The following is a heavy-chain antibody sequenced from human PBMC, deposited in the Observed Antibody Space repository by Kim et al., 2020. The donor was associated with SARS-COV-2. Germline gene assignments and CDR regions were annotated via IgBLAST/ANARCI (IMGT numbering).Heavy chain of an antibody. D-gene: IGHD5-18*01. V-gene: IGHV3-15*01. CDR1: GFTFSNAW. CDR2: IKSKTDGGTT. J-gene: IGHJ3*02. CDR3: TTELAAMAGNAFDN. Sequence: GGSLRLSCAASGFTFSNAWMSWVRQAPGKGLEWVGRIKSKTDGGTTDYAAPVKGRFTISRDDSKNTLYLQMNSLKTEDTAVYYCTTELAAMAGNAFDNWGQGTMVTVSS.